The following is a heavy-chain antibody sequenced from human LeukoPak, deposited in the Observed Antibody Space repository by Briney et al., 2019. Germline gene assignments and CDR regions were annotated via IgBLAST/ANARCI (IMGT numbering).Heavy chain of an antibody. Sequence: GGSLRLSFAASGFTFSSYWMSWVRQAPGKGLEWVANIKQDGSEKYYVDSVKGRFTISRDNAKNSLYLQMNSLRAEDTAVYYCARESRGWYFDLWGRGTLVTVSS. CDR2: IKQDGSEK. D-gene: IGHD3-10*01. CDR3: ARESRGWYFDL. V-gene: IGHV3-7*01. CDR1: GFTFSSYW. J-gene: IGHJ2*01.